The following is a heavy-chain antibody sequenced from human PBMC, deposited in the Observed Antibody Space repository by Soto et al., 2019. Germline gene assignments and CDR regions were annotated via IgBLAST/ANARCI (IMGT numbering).Heavy chain of an antibody. D-gene: IGHD5-18*01. CDR1: GGTFSSYA. V-gene: IGHV1-69*01. CDR3: ARSPTEYSYGFGYYFDY. J-gene: IGHJ4*02. Sequence: QVQLVQSGAEVKKPGSSVKVSCKASGGTFSSYAISWVRQAPGQGLEWMGGIIPIFGTANYAQKFQGRDTITADESTSTAYMELSSLRSEDTAVYYCARSPTEYSYGFGYYFDYWGQGTLVTVSS. CDR2: IIPIFGTA.